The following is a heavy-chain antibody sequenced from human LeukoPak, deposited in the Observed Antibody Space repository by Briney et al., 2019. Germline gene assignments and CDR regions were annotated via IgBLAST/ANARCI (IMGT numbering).Heavy chain of an antibody. V-gene: IGHV1-8*01. D-gene: IGHD3-22*01. J-gene: IGHJ5*02. CDR3: ARVAYYYDSSGYYGGLNWFDP. CDR2: MNPNSGNT. Sequence: ASVEVSCKASGYTFTSYDINWVRQATGQGLEWMGWMNPNSGNTGYAQKFQGRVTMTRNTSISTAYMELSSLRSEDTAVYYCARVAYYYDSSGYYGGLNWFDPWGQGTLVTVSS. CDR1: GYTFTSYD.